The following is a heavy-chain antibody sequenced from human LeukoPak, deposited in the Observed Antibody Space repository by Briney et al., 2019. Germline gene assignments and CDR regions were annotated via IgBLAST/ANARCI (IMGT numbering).Heavy chain of an antibody. CDR3: ARDPGGWVTTRRFDY. CDR2: IYHSGKS. J-gene: IGHJ4*02. D-gene: IGHD4-17*01. Sequence: PSETLSLTCTVSGYSISSGYYWDWIRQPPGKGLEWIASIYHSGKSYYNPSLESRVTISVDTSKNQFSLKLSSVTAADTAVYYCARDPGGWVTTRRFDYWGQGTLVTVSS. CDR1: GYSISSGYY. V-gene: IGHV4-38-2*02.